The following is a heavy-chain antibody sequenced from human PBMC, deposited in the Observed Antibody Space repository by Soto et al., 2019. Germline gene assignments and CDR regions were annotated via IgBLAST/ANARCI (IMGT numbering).Heavy chain of an antibody. CDR1: GFTFSSYA. J-gene: IGHJ4*02. CDR3: ARAYDNPLHYYDSSGSSRGGGYFDY. CDR2: ISYDGSNK. Sequence: GGSLRLSCAASGFTFSSYAMHWVRQAPGKGLEWVAVISYDGSNKYYADSVKGRFTISRDNSKNTLYLQMNSLRAEDTAVYYCARAYDNPLHYYDSSGSSRGGGYFDYWGQGTLVTVSS. D-gene: IGHD3-22*01. V-gene: IGHV3-30-3*01.